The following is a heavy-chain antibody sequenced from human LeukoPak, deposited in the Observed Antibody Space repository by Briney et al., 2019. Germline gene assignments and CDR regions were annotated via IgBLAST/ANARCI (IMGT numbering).Heavy chain of an antibody. Sequence: GGSLRLSCAASGFTFSGSAMHWVRQASGKGLEWVGRIRSKGNNYATAYAAWVKGRFTISSDDAKNTAYLQMNSLKTEDTAVYYCTRLYDSGFDYWGQGTLVTVSS. V-gene: IGHV3-73*01. CDR1: GFTFSGSA. CDR3: TRLYDSGFDY. D-gene: IGHD3-10*01. J-gene: IGHJ4*02. CDR2: IRSKGNNYAT.